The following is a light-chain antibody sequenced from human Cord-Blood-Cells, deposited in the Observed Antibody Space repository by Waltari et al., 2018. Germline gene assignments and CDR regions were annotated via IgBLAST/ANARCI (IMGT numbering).Light chain of an antibody. CDR1: SSDVGGYNY. CDR3: SSYTSSSTWV. J-gene: IGLJ3*02. CDR2: DVS. Sequence: QSALTQPASVSGSPGQSITISCTGTSSDVGGYNYVSWYQQHPGKAPKLMIYDVSKRPSGVSNRFSGSKSGHTASLTISGLQAEDGADYYCSSYTSSSTWVFGGGTKLTVL. V-gene: IGLV2-14*01.